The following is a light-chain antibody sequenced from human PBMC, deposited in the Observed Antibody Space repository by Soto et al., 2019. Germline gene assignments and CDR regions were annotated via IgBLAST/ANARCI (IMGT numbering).Light chain of an antibody. J-gene: IGLJ3*02. CDR2: SND. V-gene: IGLV1-44*01. CDR1: RPNIGTTA. Sequence: QSVVPQTPSASGTPGQRVPSPWSGSRPNIGTTAVHWCQQLPGTAPRLLIYSNDQRPPGVTDRFSGSKSGTSASLAISGLQSEDEADYFCAVWDESLNGWVFGGGTKLTVL. CDR3: AVWDESLNGWV.